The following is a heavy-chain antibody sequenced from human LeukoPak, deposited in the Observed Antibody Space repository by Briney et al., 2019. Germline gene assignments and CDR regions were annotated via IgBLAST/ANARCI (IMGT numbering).Heavy chain of an antibody. Sequence: ASVKVSCKVSGYISTNYFMHWVRQAPGQGLEWMGWINPNSGGTNYARKFQGRVTLTRDTSITTAYMELSSLRSDDTALYYCAREGLTPINFDFWGQGTLVTVSS. J-gene: IGHJ4*02. CDR1: GYISTNYF. CDR3: AREGLTPINFDF. CDR2: INPNSGGT. D-gene: IGHD2-8*01. V-gene: IGHV1-2*02.